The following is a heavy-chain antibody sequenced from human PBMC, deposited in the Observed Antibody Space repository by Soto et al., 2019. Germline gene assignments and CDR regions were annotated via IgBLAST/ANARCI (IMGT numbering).Heavy chain of an antibody. D-gene: IGHD6-19*01. CDR3: AKDGEYSSAWYYFDY. CDR2: ISWNSGSI. J-gene: IGHJ4*02. CDR1: GFTFDDYA. Sequence: LRLSCAASGFTFDDYAMHWVRQAPGKGLEWVSGISWNSGSIGYADSVKGRFTISRDNAKNSLYLQMNSLRAEDTALYYCAKDGEYSSAWYYFDYWGQGTLVTVSS. V-gene: IGHV3-9*01.